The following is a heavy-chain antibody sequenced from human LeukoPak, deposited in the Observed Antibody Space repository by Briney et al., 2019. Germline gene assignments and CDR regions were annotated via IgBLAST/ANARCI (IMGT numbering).Heavy chain of an antibody. J-gene: IGHJ6*03. Sequence: ASVKVSCKASGYTFTSYDISWVRQATGQGLEWMGWMNPNSGNTGYAQKFQGRVTITRNTSISTAYMELSSLRSEDTAVYYCARSPAGRYYMDVWGKGTTVTVSS. CDR2: MNPNSGNT. CDR3: ARSPAGRYYMDV. CDR1: GYTFTSYD. V-gene: IGHV1-8*03.